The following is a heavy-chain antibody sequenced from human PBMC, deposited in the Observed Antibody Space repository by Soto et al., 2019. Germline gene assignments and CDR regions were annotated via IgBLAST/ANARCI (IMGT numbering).Heavy chain of an antibody. CDR1: GDSISRGDHY. Sequence: SETLSLTCTVSGDSISRGDHYWTWIRQSPGKGLEWFGYIYSSGYTFYNPSLESRFTMSVDTSRNQFSLKLTSVTAADTAVYYCARGPYYYDSSPDRGAFDIWGPGTMVTVSS. CDR2: IYSSGYT. J-gene: IGHJ3*02. CDR3: ARGPYYYDSSPDRGAFDI. V-gene: IGHV4-30-4*01. D-gene: IGHD3-22*01.